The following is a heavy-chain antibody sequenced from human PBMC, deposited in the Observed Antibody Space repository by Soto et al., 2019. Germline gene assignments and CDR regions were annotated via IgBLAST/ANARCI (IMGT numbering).Heavy chain of an antibody. D-gene: IGHD6-13*01. Sequence: EVQLVESGGGLVQPGGSLRLSCAASGFTFSSEYMSWVRQAPGKGLEWVGNINQDGSEIYYLESVKGRFTISRDNAKKSLYLQMNSLRAEDPAVYYCATIAAVRFDYWGQGTLVTVSS. J-gene: IGHJ4*02. CDR3: ATIAAVRFDY. V-gene: IGHV3-7*02. CDR1: GFTFSSEY. CDR2: INQDGSEI.